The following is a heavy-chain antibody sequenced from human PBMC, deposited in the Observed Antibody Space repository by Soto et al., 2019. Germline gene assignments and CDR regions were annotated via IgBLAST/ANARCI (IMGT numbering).Heavy chain of an antibody. CDR1: GFTFSSYG. V-gene: IGHV3-30*18. Sequence: PGGSLRLSCAASGFTFSSYGMHWVRQAPGKGLEWVSVISYDGSNIDYADSVKGRFTISRDNAKNSLYLQMNSLRAEDTALYYCAKDIRLYSSGFDYWGQGTLVTVSS. CDR3: AKDIRLYSSGFDY. J-gene: IGHJ4*02. D-gene: IGHD6-19*01. CDR2: ISYDGSNI.